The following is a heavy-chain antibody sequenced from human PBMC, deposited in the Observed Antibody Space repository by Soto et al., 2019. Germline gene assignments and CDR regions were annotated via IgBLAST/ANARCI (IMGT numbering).Heavy chain of an antibody. CDR2: IYPGDSDA. Sequence: GESLKNSCKGSGYIFTTYWLAWVRQMPGKGLEYMGIIYPGDSDARYSPSFQGQVTISADKSISTAYLQWTSLKASDTAMYYCARARVSTPRLEDPFDIWGQGTMVTVSS. CDR1: GYIFTTYW. J-gene: IGHJ3*02. D-gene: IGHD5-12*01. CDR3: ARARVSTPRLEDPFDI. V-gene: IGHV5-51*01.